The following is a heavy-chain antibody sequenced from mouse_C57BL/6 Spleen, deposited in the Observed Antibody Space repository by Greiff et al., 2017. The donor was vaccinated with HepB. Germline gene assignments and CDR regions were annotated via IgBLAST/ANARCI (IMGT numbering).Heavy chain of an antibody. Sequence: VQLQQPGAELVRPGSSVKLSCKASGYTFTSYWMHWVKQRPIQGLEWIGNIDPSDSETNYNQKFKDRATLTVDKSSSKAYMQISSLTSEDSAVYYCARRGTTVVARWYFDVWGTGTTVTVSS. CDR3: ARRGTTVVARWYFDV. CDR1: GYTFTSYW. CDR2: IDPSDSET. V-gene: IGHV1-52*01. J-gene: IGHJ1*03. D-gene: IGHD1-1*01.